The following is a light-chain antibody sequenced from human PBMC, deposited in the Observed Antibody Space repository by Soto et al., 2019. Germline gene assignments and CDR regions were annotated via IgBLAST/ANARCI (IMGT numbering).Light chain of an antibody. J-gene: IGKJ4*01. CDR1: QSVSSSY. V-gene: IGKV3-20*01. CDR3: QQYGSSPLT. Sequence: EIVLTQSPGTLSLSPGERATLSCRASQSVSSSYLAWYQQKPGQAPRLLIYGASSRATGIPDRFSGSGSGTDXTXTISXXEPEDFAVYYCQQYGSSPLTFGGGTKVEIK. CDR2: GAS.